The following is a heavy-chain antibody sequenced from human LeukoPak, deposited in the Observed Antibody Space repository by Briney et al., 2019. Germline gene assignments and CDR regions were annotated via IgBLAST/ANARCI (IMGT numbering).Heavy chain of an antibody. CDR3: ARESRGILGY. J-gene: IGHJ4*02. CDR1: GGSISSYY. D-gene: IGHD7-27*01. V-gene: IGHV4-59*01. CDR2: IYYSGST. Sequence: SETLSLTCTVSGGSISSYYWSWIRQPPGKGLEWNGYIYYSGSTNYNPSLKSRVTISVDTSKNQFSLKLSSVTAADTAVYYCARESRGILGYWGQGTLVTVSS.